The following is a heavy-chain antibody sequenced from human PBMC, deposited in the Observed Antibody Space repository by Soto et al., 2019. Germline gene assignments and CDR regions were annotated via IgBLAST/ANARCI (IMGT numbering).Heavy chain of an antibody. Sequence: QVQLVESGGGVVQPGRSLRLSCAASGFTFSSYAMHWVRQAPGKGLEWVAVISYDGSNKYYADSVKGRFTISRDNSKNTLYLQMNSLRAEDTAVYYCAAVVVTDAFDIWGQGTMVTVSS. CDR1: GFTFSSYA. CDR3: AAVVVTDAFDI. CDR2: ISYDGSNK. V-gene: IGHV3-30-3*01. D-gene: IGHD3-22*01. J-gene: IGHJ3*02.